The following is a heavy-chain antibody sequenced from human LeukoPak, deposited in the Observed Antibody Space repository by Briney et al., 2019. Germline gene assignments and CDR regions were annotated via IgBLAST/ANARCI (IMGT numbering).Heavy chain of an antibody. J-gene: IGHJ4*02. CDR2: ISGSGGST. Sequence: GGSLRLSCAASGFTFSSYAMSWVRQAPGKGLEWVSAISGSGGSTYYADSVKGRFTISRDNSKNTLYLQMNSLRAEDTAVYYCAKDLEPSGFGYSLDYWGQGTLVTVSS. V-gene: IGHV3-23*01. CDR1: GFTFSSYA. CDR3: AKDLEPSGFGYSLDY. D-gene: IGHD3-10*01.